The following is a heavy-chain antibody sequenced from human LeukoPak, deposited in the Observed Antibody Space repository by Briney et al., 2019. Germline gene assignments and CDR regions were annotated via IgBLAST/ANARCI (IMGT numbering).Heavy chain of an antibody. CDR3: ARDRVPYCSGVSCTVDV. CDR1: GFXFSSYW. J-gene: IGHJ6*02. V-gene: IGHV3-74*01. D-gene: IGHD2-15*01. CDR2: IVSDGSTT. Sequence: GESLRLTCAASGFXFSSYWIQWVRQAPGKGLVWVSYIVSDGSTTNYADSVKGRFTISRDNAKNTLYLQMNSLRVEDTAVYYCARDRVPYCSGVSCTVDVWGQGTTVTVSS.